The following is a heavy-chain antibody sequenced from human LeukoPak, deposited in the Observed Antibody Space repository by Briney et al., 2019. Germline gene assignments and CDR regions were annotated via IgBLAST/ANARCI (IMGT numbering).Heavy chain of an antibody. CDR3: ATVDGSYRGGYYYFDY. CDR2: FDPEDGET. CDR1: GYTLTQLS. V-gene: IGHV1-24*01. J-gene: IGHJ4*02. Sequence: GASVKVSCKVSGYTLTQLSMHWVRQAPGKGREWMGGFDPEDGETIYAQKFQGRVTMTEDTSTDTAYMELSSLRSEDTAVYYCATVDGSYRGGYYYFDYWGQGTLVTVSS. D-gene: IGHD1-26*01.